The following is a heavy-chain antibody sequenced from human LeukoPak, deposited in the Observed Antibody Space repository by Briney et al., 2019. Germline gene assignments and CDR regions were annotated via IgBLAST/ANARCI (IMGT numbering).Heavy chain of an antibody. CDR1: GFTFSDYY. CDR3: ARPSAPYSSSWYGGFYYYYYMDV. CDR2: ISSSGSTI. Sequence: PGGSLRLSCAASGFTFSDYYMSWIRQAPGKGLEWVSYISSSGSTIYYADSVKGRFTISRDNAKNSLYLQMNSLRAEDTAVYYCARPSAPYSSSWYGGFYYYYYMDVWGKGTTVTVSS. J-gene: IGHJ6*03. V-gene: IGHV3-11*04. D-gene: IGHD6-13*01.